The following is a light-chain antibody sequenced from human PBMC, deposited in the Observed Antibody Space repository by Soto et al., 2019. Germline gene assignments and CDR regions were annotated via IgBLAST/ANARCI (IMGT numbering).Light chain of an antibody. Sequence: EIVLTQPPGTLSLSPGERATLSCRASQSVSSTYLAWYQHKPGQAPRLLIYGASSRATGIPDRFSGSGSGTDFTLIISRLEPEDFAVYYCQQYGNSFVGFGQGTKVDIK. J-gene: IGKJ1*01. CDR3: QQYGNSFVG. V-gene: IGKV3-20*01. CDR2: GAS. CDR1: QSVSSTY.